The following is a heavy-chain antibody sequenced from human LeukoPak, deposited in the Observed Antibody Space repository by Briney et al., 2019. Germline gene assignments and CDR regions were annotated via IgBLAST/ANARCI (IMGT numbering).Heavy chain of an antibody. CDR2: MNPNSGNT. J-gene: IGHJ6*02. V-gene: IGHV1-8*01. CDR3: ARSDIVVVVAATDYGMDV. Sequence: VASVKVSCKASGYTFTSYDINWVRQATGQGLKWMGWMNPNSGNTGYAQKFQGRVTMTRNTSISTAYMELSSLRSEDTAVYYCARSDIVVVVAATDYGMDVWGQGTTVTVSS. CDR1: GYTFTSYD. D-gene: IGHD2-15*01.